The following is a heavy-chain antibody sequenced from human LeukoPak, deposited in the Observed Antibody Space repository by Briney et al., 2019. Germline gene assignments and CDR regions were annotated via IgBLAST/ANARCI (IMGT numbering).Heavy chain of an antibody. CDR2: IYYSGST. D-gene: IGHD3-10*01. V-gene: IGHV4-39*01. CDR1: DGSISSSSYY. J-gene: IGHJ6*03. CDR3: ARRGKMVQPTYYYYMDV. Sequence: SETLSLTCTVSDGSISSSSYYWGWIRQPPGKGLEWIGSIYYSGSTYYNPSLKSRVTISVDTSKNQFSLKLSSVTAADTAVYYCARRGKMVQPTYYYYMDVWGKGTTVTVSS.